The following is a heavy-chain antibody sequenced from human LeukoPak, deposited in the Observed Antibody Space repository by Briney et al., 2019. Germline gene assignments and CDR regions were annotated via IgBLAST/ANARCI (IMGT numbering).Heavy chain of an antibody. Sequence: PSETLSLTCTVSGGSISSYYWSWIRQPPGKGLEWIGYIYYSGSTNYNPSLKSRVTISVDTSKNQFSLKLSSVTAADTAVYYCARHGPPTYYDILTGYYQNNWFDPWGQGTLVTVSS. V-gene: IGHV4-59*08. CDR3: ARHGPPTYYDILTGYYQNNWFDP. J-gene: IGHJ5*02. D-gene: IGHD3-9*01. CDR1: GGSISSYY. CDR2: IYYSGST.